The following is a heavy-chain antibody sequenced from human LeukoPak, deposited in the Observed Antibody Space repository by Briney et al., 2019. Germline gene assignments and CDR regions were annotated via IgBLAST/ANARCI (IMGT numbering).Heavy chain of an antibody. Sequence: GASVKVSCKASGYTFTGYYMHWVRQAPGQGLEWMGWINPNSGGTNYTQKFQGRVTMTRDTSISTAYMELSRLRSDDTAVYYCARERVGVTLGDYYYYMDVWGKGTTVTVSS. J-gene: IGHJ6*03. CDR1: GYTFTGYY. CDR2: INPNSGGT. CDR3: ARERVGVTLGDYYYYMDV. D-gene: IGHD1-26*01. V-gene: IGHV1-2*02.